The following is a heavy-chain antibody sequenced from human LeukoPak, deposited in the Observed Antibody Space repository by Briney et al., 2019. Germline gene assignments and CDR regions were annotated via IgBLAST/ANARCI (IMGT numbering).Heavy chain of an antibody. J-gene: IGHJ6*02. CDR1: GYTFTSYG. CDR3: ARGEGCSSTSCYYYYGMDV. Sequence: ASVKVSCKASGYTFTSYGISWVRQAPGQGLEWMGWISAYNGNTNYAQKLQGRVTMTTDTSTSTAYMELRSLRSDDTAVYYRARGEGCSSTSCYYYYGMDVWGQGTTVTVSS. D-gene: IGHD2-2*01. CDR2: ISAYNGNT. V-gene: IGHV1-18*01.